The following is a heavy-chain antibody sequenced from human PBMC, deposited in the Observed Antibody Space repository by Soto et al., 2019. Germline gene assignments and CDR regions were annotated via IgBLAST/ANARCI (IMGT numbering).Heavy chain of an antibody. CDR3: ARGLTYSSTSTLGL. Sequence: PSETLSLTCDVSGASINNNNWWSWVRQPPGRGLEWIGEIFHSGSTNYDPSLKSRVTISIDKSKNQFSLKVTSVTAADTAVYYCARGLTYSSTSTLGLWGQGTLVTVSS. CDR1: GASINNNNW. V-gene: IGHV4-4*02. CDR2: IFHSGST. J-gene: IGHJ4*02. D-gene: IGHD6-6*01.